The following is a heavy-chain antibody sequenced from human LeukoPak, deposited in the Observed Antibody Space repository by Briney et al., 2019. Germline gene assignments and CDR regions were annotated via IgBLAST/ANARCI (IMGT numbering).Heavy chain of an antibody. CDR3: ERFQWQGSKRFDP. CDR1: GGSINNFY. Sequence: SETLSLTCTVSGGSINNFYWSWIRQPPGKGLEWIGYIYSDGSAIYKPSLKSRLIMSVDPSKTHFSLNLHYVTAADTAVYYCERFQWQGSKRFDPWGQGILITV. J-gene: IGHJ5*02. D-gene: IGHD6-19*01. V-gene: IGHV4-59*01. CDR2: IYSDGSA.